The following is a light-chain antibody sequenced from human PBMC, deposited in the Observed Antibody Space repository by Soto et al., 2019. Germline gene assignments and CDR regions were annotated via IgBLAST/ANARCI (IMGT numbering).Light chain of an antibody. V-gene: IGKV1-9*01. CDR1: QGINNY. Sequence: DIQLTQSPSFLSASVGDRVTITCRASQGINNYLGWYQQKPGKAPKLLIYAASTLQSGVPSRFSGSGSGTEFTLTISSLQPEDFATYSSQQLNSYPITFGPGTKVDIK. J-gene: IGKJ3*01. CDR3: QQLNSYPIT. CDR2: AAS.